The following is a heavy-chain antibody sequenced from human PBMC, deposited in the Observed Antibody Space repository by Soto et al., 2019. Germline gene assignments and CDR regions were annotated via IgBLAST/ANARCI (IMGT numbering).Heavy chain of an antibody. J-gene: IGHJ2*01. CDR2: IIPIFGTA. CDR1: GGTFSSYA. D-gene: IGHD1-26*01. Sequence: QVQLVQSGAEVKKPGSSVKVSCKASGGTFSSYAISGVRQAPGQGLEWMGGIIPIFGTANYAQKFQGRVTITADESTSTAYMELSSLRSEDTAVYYCARNRRWGGYWYFDLWGRGTLVTVSS. V-gene: IGHV1-69*01. CDR3: ARNRRWGGYWYFDL.